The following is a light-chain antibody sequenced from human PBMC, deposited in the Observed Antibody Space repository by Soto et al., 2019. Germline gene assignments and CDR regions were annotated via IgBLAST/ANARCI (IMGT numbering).Light chain of an antibody. V-gene: IGKV1-8*01. CDR2: GAS. J-gene: IGKJ1*01. CDR3: QQYHSYWT. Sequence: AIRMTQSPSSLSASTGDTVTITCRASQDIGSVLAWYQQKPGTAPKVLISGASSLESGVPQRLSGSGSGTEFTLTISSLQTDDFSTYYCQQYHSYWTFGQGTKVDIK. CDR1: QDIGSV.